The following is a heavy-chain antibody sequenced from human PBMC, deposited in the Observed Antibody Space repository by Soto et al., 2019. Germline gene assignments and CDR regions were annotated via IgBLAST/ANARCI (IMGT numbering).Heavy chain of an antibody. D-gene: IGHD3-10*01. V-gene: IGHV3-30-3*01. CDR1: GFTFATYG. J-gene: IGHJ6*02. Sequence: GGSLRLSCVASGFTFATYGIHWVRQAPGKGLEWVALISYEGSNTYYAGSVKGRFTISRDNSKNTLYLQMNSLRPEDTGVYYCARVTPGNNLYYFSGLDVWGQGTSVTVSS. CDR2: ISYEGSNT. CDR3: ARVTPGNNLYYFSGLDV.